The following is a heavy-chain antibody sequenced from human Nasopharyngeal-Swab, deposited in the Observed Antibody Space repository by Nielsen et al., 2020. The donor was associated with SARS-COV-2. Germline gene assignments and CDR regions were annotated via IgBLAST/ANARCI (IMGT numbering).Heavy chain of an antibody. CDR1: GFPFSSYA. CDR3: AKPVALEWLLYSENYYYYGMDV. CDR2: ISGSGGST. J-gene: IGHJ6*02. D-gene: IGHD3-3*01. Sequence: GESLKISCAASGFPFSSYAMSWVRQAPGKGLEWGSAISGSGGSTYYADSVKGRFTISRDNSKNTLYLQMNSLRAEDTAVYYCAKPVALEWLLYSENYYYYGMDVWGQGTTVTVSS. V-gene: IGHV3-23*01.